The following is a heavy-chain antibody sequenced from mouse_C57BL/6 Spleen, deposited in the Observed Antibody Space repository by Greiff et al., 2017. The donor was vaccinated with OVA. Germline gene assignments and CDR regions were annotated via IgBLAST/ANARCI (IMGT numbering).Heavy chain of an antibody. Sequence: QVQLQQSGAELVMPGASVKLSCKASGYTFTSYWMHWVKQRPGQGLAWIGEIDPSDSNTNYNQKFKGKSTLTVDKSSSTAYMQLSSLTSEDSAVYYCARKDYAMDYWGQGTSVTVSS. V-gene: IGHV1-69*01. J-gene: IGHJ4*01. CDR3: ARKDYAMDY. CDR1: GYTFTSYW. CDR2: IDPSDSNT.